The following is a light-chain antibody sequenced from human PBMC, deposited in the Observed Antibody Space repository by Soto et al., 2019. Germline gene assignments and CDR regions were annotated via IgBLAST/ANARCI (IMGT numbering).Light chain of an antibody. CDR2: GAS. CDR3: QQYGDSPLT. Sequence: EIVITQSPGTLAVSPGERATLSCRACQSVSSNLAWYQQKPGQTPRLLIYGASSRATGIPDRFSGSGSGTDFTLTISRLEPEDFAVYHCQQYGDSPLTFGGGTKVDIK. V-gene: IGKV3-20*01. CDR1: QSVSSN. J-gene: IGKJ4*01.